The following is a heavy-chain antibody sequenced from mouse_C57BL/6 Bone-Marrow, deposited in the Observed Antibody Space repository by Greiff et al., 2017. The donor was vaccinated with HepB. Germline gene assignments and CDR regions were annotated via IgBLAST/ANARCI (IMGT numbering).Heavy chain of an antibody. Sequence: QVQLQQSGAELVRPGASVKLSCKASGYTFTDYYINWVKQRPGQGLEWIARIYPGSGNTYYNEKFKGKATLTAEKSSSTAYMQLSSLTSEDSAVYFCARGPYYGYHYWYFDVWGTGTTVTVSS. V-gene: IGHV1-76*01. CDR2: IYPGSGNT. J-gene: IGHJ1*03. D-gene: IGHD2-9*01. CDR3: ARGPYYGYHYWYFDV. CDR1: GYTFTDYY.